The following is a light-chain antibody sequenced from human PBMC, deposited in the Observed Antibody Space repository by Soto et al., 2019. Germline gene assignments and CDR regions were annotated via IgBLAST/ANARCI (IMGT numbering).Light chain of an antibody. V-gene: IGLV2-23*01. CDR2: EGS. CDR3: CSYAGSSTYV. J-gene: IGLJ1*01. Sequence: QSALTQPASVSGSPGQSITISCTGTSSNVGSYNFVSWYQQHPGKAPKLIIYEGSKRPSGVSNRFSGSKSGNTASLTISGLQAEDEADYYCCSYAGSSTYVFGTGTKVTVL. CDR1: SSNVGSYNF.